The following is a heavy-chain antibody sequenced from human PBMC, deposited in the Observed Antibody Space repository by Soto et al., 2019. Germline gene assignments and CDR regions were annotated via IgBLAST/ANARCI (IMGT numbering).Heavy chain of an antibody. Sequence: VQLLESGGGLVQVGGSLRLSCAASGFTFNSFTMYWVRQAPGKGLEYVSGISSNGGSTYYANSVKGRFTISRDNSKNTLYLQMGSLRGEDMAVYYCATDTSISGPRGAFDIWGQWTTVTFSS. D-gene: IGHD1-20*01. CDR3: ATDTSISGPRGAFDI. V-gene: IGHV3-64*01. CDR2: ISSNGGST. CDR1: GFTFNSFT. J-gene: IGHJ3*02.